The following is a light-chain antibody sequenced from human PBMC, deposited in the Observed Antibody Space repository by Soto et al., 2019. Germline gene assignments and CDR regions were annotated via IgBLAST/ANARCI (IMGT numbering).Light chain of an antibody. V-gene: IGLV2-14*03. J-gene: IGLJ1*01. CDR2: DVS. CDR3: SSYTTSNTRQIV. CDR1: SSDVGGYNY. Sequence: QSVLTQPASVSGSPGQSITISCTGTSSDVGGYNYGSWYQHHPGKAPKLLIYDVSNRPSGISNRFSGSKSDNTASLTISVLQPEDEADYYYSSYTTSNTRQIVFGTGTKVTVL.